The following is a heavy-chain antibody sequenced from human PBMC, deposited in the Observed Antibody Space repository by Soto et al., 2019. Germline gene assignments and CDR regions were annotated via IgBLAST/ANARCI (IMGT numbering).Heavy chain of an antibody. CDR2: ISAYNGNT. Sequence: QVPLVQSGAEVKKPGASVKVSCKASGYTFTSYGISWVRQAPGQGLEWMGWISAYNGNTNYAQKLQGRVTMTTDTSTSTAYMELRSLRSDDTAVYYCARAERGYSYSYYSLYWGQGTLVTVSS. CDR3: ARAERGYSYSYYSLY. D-gene: IGHD5-18*01. J-gene: IGHJ4*02. CDR1: GYTFTSYG. V-gene: IGHV1-18*01.